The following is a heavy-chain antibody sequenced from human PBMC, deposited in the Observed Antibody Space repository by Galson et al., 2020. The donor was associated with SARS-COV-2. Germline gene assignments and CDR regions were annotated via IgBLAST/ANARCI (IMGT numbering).Heavy chain of an antibody. D-gene: IGHD6-13*01. J-gene: IGHJ4*02. CDR3: ARDGGWSYSSVWSSDYYCDY. CDR1: GFTFSSYS. CDR2: ISSSSSYI. V-gene: IGHV3-21*01. Sequence: KIGESLKISCAASGFTFSSYSMNWVRQAPGKGLEWVSSISSSSSYIYYADSVKGRFTISRDNAKNSLYLQMNSLRAEDTAVYYCARDGGWSYSSVWSSDYYCDYWGQGTLVTGSS.